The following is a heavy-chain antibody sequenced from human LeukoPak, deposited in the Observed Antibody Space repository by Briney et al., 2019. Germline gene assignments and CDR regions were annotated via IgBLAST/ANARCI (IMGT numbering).Heavy chain of an antibody. CDR2: ISWDSKSI. V-gene: IGHV3-9*01. CDR1: GFTFDEST. Sequence: GRSLRLSCTASGFTFDESTMHWVRQAPGRGLEWVSGISWDSKSIICADSMKGRFTISRDNAKNSLYLQMNSLRAEDTALYYCAKAVAAPGAFDIWGRGTVVTVSS. D-gene: IGHD6-19*01. CDR3: AKAVAAPGAFDI. J-gene: IGHJ3*02.